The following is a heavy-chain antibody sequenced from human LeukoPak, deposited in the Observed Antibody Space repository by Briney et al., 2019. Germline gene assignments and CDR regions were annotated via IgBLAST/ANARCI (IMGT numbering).Heavy chain of an antibody. Sequence: SETLSLTCTVSGGSINNYYWSWIRQPAGKGLEWIGRIYPSGSTNYNPSLKSRVTMSVDTSKNQFSLQVSSVTAADTAVYYCAKASSGSYLVYWGQGTLVTPSS. J-gene: IGHJ4*02. D-gene: IGHD3-10*01. CDR1: GGSINNYY. CDR3: AKASSGSYLVY. CDR2: IYPSGST. V-gene: IGHV4-4*07.